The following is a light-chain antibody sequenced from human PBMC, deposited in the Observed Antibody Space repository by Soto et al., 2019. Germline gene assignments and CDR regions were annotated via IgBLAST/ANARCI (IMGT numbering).Light chain of an antibody. CDR2: DVS. CDR1: SSDVGAYNY. J-gene: IGLJ3*02. CDR3: SSYAGSSLV. Sequence: QSALTQPPSASGSPGQSVTISCTGTSSDVGAYNYVSWYQQHPGKAPKLMFYDVSKRPSGVPYRFSGSKSGNAASLTVSGLQGEDEADYYCSSYAGSSLVFGGGTKLTVL. V-gene: IGLV2-8*01.